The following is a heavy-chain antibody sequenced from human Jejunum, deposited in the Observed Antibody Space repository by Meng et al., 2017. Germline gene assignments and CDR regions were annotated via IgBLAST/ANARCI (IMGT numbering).Heavy chain of an antibody. Sequence: SETLSLTCAISGDSVSGRSFYWTWIRQPPGKGLEWIGYVCDSGSNKYNPSRSSRVTIAADTYQNQFPLELIAVTAAATSVYYCATYVYGDGLAYLDNWGQGSLVTVSS. J-gene: IGHJ4*02. V-gene: IGHV4-61*01. CDR2: VCDSGSN. CDR1: GDSVSGRSFY. D-gene: IGHD4-17*01. CDR3: ATYVYGDGLAYLDN.